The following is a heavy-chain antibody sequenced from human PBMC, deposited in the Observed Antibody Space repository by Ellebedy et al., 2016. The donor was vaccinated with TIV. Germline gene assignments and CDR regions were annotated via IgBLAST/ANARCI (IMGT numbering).Heavy chain of an antibody. Sequence: GESLKISCAASGFTFSTYEMNWVRQAPGKGLEWLSYIKSSGGTIYYADSVKGRFTISRDNAKNSLYLQMNSLRAEDTAVYYCARAPPVLRYFDWFSSFDLWGQGTLVTVSS. CDR3: ARAPPVLRYFDWFSSFDL. CDR2: IKSSGGTI. J-gene: IGHJ3*01. D-gene: IGHD3-9*01. CDR1: GFTFSTYE. V-gene: IGHV3-48*03.